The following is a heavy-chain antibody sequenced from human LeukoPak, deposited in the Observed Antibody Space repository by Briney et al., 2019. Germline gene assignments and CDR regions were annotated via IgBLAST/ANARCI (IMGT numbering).Heavy chain of an antibody. CDR3: ATNRGYYFDY. D-gene: IGHD2/OR15-2a*01. CDR2: ISYDGSNK. V-gene: IGHV3-30*03. Sequence: GGSLRLSCAASGFTFSSYGMHWVRQAPGKGLEWVAVISYDGSNKYYADSVKGRFTISRDNSKNTLYLQMNSLRAEDTAVYYCATNRGYYFDYWGQGTLVTVSS. J-gene: IGHJ4*02. CDR1: GFTFSSYG.